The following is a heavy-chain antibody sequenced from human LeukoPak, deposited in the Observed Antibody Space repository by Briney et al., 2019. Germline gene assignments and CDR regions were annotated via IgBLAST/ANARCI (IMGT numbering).Heavy chain of an antibody. J-gene: IGHJ5*02. CDR2: VYYSGTT. V-gene: IGHV4-39*02. CDR1: GDSISLSFYY. CDR3: ARRVSGSYYGVRWFDP. D-gene: IGHD1-26*01. Sequence: SETLSLTCSVSGDSISLSFYYWGWIRQPPGKALEWIGSVYYSGTTSYNPSLKSRVTISVDMSKNHFSLRLRSVTAADTAVYYCARRVSGSYYGVRWFDPWGQGTLVAVSS.